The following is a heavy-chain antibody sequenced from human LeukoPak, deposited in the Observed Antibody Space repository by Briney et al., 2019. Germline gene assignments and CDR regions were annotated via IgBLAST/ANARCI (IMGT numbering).Heavy chain of an antibody. CDR3: ARLNDYDSSGYYYVADY. J-gene: IGHJ4*02. CDR2: IYPGDSDT. D-gene: IGHD3-22*01. CDR1: GYSFSTYR. V-gene: IGHV5-51*01. Sequence: GESLKISCKGSGYSFSTYRIGWVRQMPGKGLEWMGIIYPGDSDTRYSPSFQGQVTISADKSISAAYLQWSSLKASDTAMYYCARLNDYDSSGYYYVADYWGQGTLVTVSS.